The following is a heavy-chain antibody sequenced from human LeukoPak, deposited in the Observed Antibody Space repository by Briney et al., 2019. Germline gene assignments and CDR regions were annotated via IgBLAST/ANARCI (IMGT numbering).Heavy chain of an antibody. CDR3: ARAAIAVAGDYHYHYMDF. Sequence: ASVKVSCKASGYTFTGHYMHWVRQAPGQGREWMGWISPSSGDTDYAQRLQGRVTMTRDTSISTAYMELRRLRSDDTAVYYCARAAIAVAGDYHYHYMDFWGKGTTVTVSS. V-gene: IGHV1-2*02. CDR2: ISPSSGDT. D-gene: IGHD6-19*01. J-gene: IGHJ6*03. CDR1: GYTFTGHY.